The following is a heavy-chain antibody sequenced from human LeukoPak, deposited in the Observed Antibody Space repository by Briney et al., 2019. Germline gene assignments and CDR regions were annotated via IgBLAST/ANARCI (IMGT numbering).Heavy chain of an antibody. J-gene: IGHJ4*02. D-gene: IGHD6-13*01. CDR2: IWNVGSNK. CDR3: ARLGSSWSFDY. V-gene: IGHV3-33*01. CDR1: GFTFSSYG. Sequence: GGSLRLSCGASGFTFSSYGMNWVRQAPGKGLEWAAVIWNVGSNKYYADAVKGRCTISRSNFKNTVYLQMNSLRVEDTAVYYCARLGSSWSFDYWGQGTLVTVSS.